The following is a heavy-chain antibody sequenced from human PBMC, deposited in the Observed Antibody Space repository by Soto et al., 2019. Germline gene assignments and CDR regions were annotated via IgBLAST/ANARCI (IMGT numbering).Heavy chain of an antibody. Sequence: QVQLVESGGGLVRPGGSLRLSCAASGFIFSDYYMTWIRQAPGKGLEWISYIRYSGETMFYADSVTGRFTISRDNAKNSLYWNMNSLSDDDTAVYYCARAMASFDALDIWGQGTVVTVSS. CDR1: GFIFSDYY. J-gene: IGHJ3*02. D-gene: IGHD1-26*01. CDR3: ARAMASFDALDI. V-gene: IGHV3-11*01. CDR2: IRYSGETM.